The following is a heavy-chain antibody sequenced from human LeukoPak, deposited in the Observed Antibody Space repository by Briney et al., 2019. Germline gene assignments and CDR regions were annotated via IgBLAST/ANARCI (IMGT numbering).Heavy chain of an antibody. V-gene: IGHV3-7*01. J-gene: IGHJ4*02. CDR3: VTGSGSN. CDR1: GFSLNTYG. D-gene: IGHD1-26*01. CDR2: IKQGGSET. Sequence: GGSLRLSCAASGFSLNTYGMSWVRQAPGKGLEWVAYIKQGGSETYYVDSVKGRFTISRDDAKNSLDLQMNSLRAEDTALYYCVTGSGSNWGQGTLVTVSS.